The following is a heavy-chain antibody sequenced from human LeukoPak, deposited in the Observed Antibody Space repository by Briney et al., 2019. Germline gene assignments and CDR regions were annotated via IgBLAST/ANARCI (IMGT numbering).Heavy chain of an antibody. Sequence: SETLSLTCTVSGGSISSGSYYWSWIRQPPGKGLEWIGSIFHSGSTYYNPSLKSRVTISVDTSKNQFSLKLSSVTAADTAVYYCARERGYFDTRDYWGQGTLVTASS. D-gene: IGHD3-9*01. CDR1: GGSISSGSYY. CDR3: ARERGYFDTRDY. V-gene: IGHV4-39*07. CDR2: IFHSGST. J-gene: IGHJ4*02.